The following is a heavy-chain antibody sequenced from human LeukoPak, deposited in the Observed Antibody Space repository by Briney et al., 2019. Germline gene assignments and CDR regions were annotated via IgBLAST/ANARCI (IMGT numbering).Heavy chain of an antibody. J-gene: IGHJ4*02. D-gene: IGHD3-9*01. CDR3: TRLSSQLRSFDWLLRLDC. V-gene: IGHV3-30*02. CDR2: IPYDGRNQ. CDR1: GFTFSRYG. Sequence: PGGSLRLSCVSSGFTFSRYGMHWVREAPGGGLECVAFIPYDGRNQYFAVSVKGRFTISRDISKNTLHLHMHSMRSEDTAVYYFTRLSSQLRSFDWLLRLDCWGQGTLVTVSS.